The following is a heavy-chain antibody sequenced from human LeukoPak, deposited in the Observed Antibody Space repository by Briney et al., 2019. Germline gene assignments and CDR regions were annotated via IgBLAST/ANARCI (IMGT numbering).Heavy chain of an antibody. J-gene: IGHJ3*02. CDR3: AREAPVAAGSDAFDI. D-gene: IGHD6-19*01. Sequence: SVKVSCKASGGTLNDFGISWVRQAPGQGLEWVGGIVPILGLSTSAQKFQGRVTISADESTTTVYLDLSSLTSEDSALYYCAREAPVAAGSDAFDIWGQGTMVTVSS. CDR2: IVPILGLS. V-gene: IGHV1-69*10. CDR1: GGTLNDFG.